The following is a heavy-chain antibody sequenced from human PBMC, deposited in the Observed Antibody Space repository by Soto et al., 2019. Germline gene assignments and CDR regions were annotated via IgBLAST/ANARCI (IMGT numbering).Heavy chain of an antibody. Sequence: ASVKVSCKASGYTFTSYAMHWVRQAPGQRLEWMGWINAGNGNTKYSQKFQGRVTITRDTSASTAHMELSSLRSEDTAVYYCGRVDMYYYDSLDAFDIWGQGTMVSVSS. J-gene: IGHJ3*02. V-gene: IGHV1-3*01. CDR1: GYTFTSYA. CDR2: INAGNGNT. D-gene: IGHD3-22*01. CDR3: GRVDMYYYDSLDAFDI.